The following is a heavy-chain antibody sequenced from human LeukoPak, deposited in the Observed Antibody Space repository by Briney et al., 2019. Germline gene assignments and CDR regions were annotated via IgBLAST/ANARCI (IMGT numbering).Heavy chain of an antibody. V-gene: IGHV3-30-3*01. CDR1: GFTFSSYA. CDR2: ISYDGSNK. J-gene: IGHJ4*02. CDR3: ARPDPGYCDF. Sequence: GSSLRLSRAASGFTFSSYAMHWVGQAPCKELEWVAVISYDGSNKHYADSVKGRFTISRDNSKNTLYLQMNSLRAEDTAVYYCARPDPGYCDFWGQGTLVSVSS.